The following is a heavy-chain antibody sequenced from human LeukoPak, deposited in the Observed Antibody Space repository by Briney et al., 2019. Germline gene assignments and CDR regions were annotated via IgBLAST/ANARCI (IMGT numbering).Heavy chain of an antibody. CDR3: ARGRGTTMVRGVITNYFDL. Sequence: GASVKVSCRASGYTFTAHYIHWVRQAPGQGLEWMGWIDPNSGGTNYAKKFLGSVTMTGDTSINTAFMELRRLRSDDTAIYYCARGRGTTMVRGVITNYFDLWGRGSLVTVSA. CDR1: GYTFTAHY. V-gene: IGHV1-2*02. D-gene: IGHD3-10*01. J-gene: IGHJ2*01. CDR2: IDPNSGGT.